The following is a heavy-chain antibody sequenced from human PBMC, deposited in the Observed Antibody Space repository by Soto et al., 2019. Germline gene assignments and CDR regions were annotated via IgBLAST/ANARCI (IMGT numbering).Heavy chain of an antibody. Sequence: PGESLKTSCKGAGISFTSYWNGLVRQMAGEGLECMGIIYPSESDTRYIPSLQGQVTISVDESISTAYLQWSSLETSDTAIYYCARTGVSRAFEIWGQGTMVTVSS. CDR3: ARTGVSRAFEI. J-gene: IGHJ3*02. CDR1: GISFTSYW. V-gene: IGHV5-51*01. CDR2: IYPSESDT. D-gene: IGHD3-3*01.